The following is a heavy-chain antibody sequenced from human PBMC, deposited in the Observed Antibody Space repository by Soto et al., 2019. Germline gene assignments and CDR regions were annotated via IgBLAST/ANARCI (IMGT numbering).Heavy chain of an antibody. CDR1: GFTFSSYS. CDR3: ARSLAAARKYYFDY. CDR2: ISSSSSTI. D-gene: IGHD6-13*01. Sequence: GGSLRLSCAASGFTFSSYSMNWVRQAPGKGLEWVSYISSSSSTIYYADSVKGRFTISRDNAKNSLYLQMNSLRAEDTAVYYCARSLAAARKYYFDYWGQGTLVTVSS. V-gene: IGHV3-48*01. J-gene: IGHJ4*02.